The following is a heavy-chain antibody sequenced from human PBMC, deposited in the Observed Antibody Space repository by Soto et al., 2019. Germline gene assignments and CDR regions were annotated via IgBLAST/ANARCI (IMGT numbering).Heavy chain of an antibody. V-gene: IGHV3-21*01. CDR1: GFTFSSYS. CDR2: ISSSSSYI. Sequence: EVQLVESGGGLVKPGGSLRLSCAASGFTFSSYSMNWVRQAPGKRLEWVSSISSSSSYIYYADSVKGRFTISRDNAKNSLYLQMNSLRAGDTAVYYCARWTYYYDSSGYYYGNLIDYWGQGTLVTVSS. D-gene: IGHD3-22*01. J-gene: IGHJ4*02. CDR3: ARWTYYYDSSGYYYGNLIDY.